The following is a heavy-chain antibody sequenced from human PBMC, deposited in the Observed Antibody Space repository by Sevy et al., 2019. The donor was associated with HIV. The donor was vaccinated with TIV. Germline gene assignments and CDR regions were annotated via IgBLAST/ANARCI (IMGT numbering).Heavy chain of an antibody. J-gene: IGHJ4*02. CDR2: ISGSGDST. Sequence: GGSLRLSCAASGITFSSYAMTWVRQAPGKGLQWVSAISGSGDSTYYADSVKGRFTISRDNSKNTLYLQMNSLRAEDTAVYYCARDKSATAVDYWGQGTLVTVSS. CDR3: ARDKSATAVDY. V-gene: IGHV3-23*01. D-gene: IGHD6-25*01. CDR1: GITFSSYA.